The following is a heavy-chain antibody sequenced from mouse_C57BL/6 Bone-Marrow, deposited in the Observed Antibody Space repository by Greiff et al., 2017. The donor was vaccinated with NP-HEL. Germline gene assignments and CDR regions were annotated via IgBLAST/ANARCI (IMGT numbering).Heavy chain of an antibody. D-gene: IGHD2-2*01. CDR2: IYPSDSET. CDR1: GYTFTSYW. V-gene: IGHV1-61*01. J-gene: IGHJ4*01. CDR3: AREKIWLRYAMDY. Sequence: QVQLQQPGAELVRPGSSVKLSCKASGYTFTSYWMGWVKQRPGQGLEWIGNIYPSDSETHYNQKFKDKATLTVDKSSSTAYMQLSSLTSEDSAVYYCAREKIWLRYAMDYWGQGTSVTVSS.